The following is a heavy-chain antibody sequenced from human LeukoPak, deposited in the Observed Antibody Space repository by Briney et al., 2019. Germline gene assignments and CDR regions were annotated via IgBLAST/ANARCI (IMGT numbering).Heavy chain of an antibody. CDR2: INHSGST. D-gene: IGHD2-2*01. CDR1: GGSFRGYY. J-gene: IGHJ4*02. V-gene: IGHV4-34*01. CDR3: ASTERCSTTCPLDY. Sequence: SETLSLTCAVYGGSFRGYYWSWIRQPPGKGLEWIGEINHSGSTNYNPSLKSRVTISLDTSMKKFSLKLNSVTAADTAVYYRASTERCSTTCPLDYWGQGTLVTVSS.